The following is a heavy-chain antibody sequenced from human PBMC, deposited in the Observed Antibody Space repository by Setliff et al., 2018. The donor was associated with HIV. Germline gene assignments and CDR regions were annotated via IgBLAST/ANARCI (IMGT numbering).Heavy chain of an antibody. CDR1: GGTFNTYT. Sequence: ASVKVSCKASGGTFNTYTINWVRQAPGHGLEWMGGITPLFGTSNYAQKFQGRVTITVEASTSIFDMEISSLRSEDTAVYYCTRGPEVTTVTNPLTAEYFQHWGQGTPVTVSS. J-gene: IGHJ1*01. CDR3: TRGPEVTTVTNPLTAEYFQH. V-gene: IGHV1-69*13. D-gene: IGHD4-17*01. CDR2: ITPLFGTS.